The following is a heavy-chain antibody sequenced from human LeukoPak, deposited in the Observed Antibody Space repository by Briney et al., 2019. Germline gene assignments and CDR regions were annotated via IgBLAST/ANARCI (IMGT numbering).Heavy chain of an antibody. D-gene: IGHD2-2*01. CDR1: GGSISSYY. Sequence: PSETLPLTCTVSGGSISSYYWSWIRQPPGKGLEWIGYIYYSGSTNYNPSLKSRVTISVDTSKNQFSLKLSSVTAADTAVYYCARVDRCSSTSCYRAYYGMDVWGQGTTVTVSS. V-gene: IGHV4-59*01. CDR2: IYYSGST. CDR3: ARVDRCSSTSCYRAYYGMDV. J-gene: IGHJ6*02.